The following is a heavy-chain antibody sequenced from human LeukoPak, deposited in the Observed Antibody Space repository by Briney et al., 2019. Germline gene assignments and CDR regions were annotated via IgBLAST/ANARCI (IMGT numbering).Heavy chain of an antibody. CDR3: ARDYYDSPLGY. CDR2: IRQDRSEK. J-gene: IGHJ4*02. CDR1: GFTFSNYW. V-gene: IGHV3-7*01. Sequence: GGSLRLSCAASGFTFSNYWMTWVRQAPGRGLQWVANIRQDRSEKYYVDSVKGRFTISRDNAKNSLYLQMNSLRAEDTAVYYCARDYYDSPLGYWGQGTLVTVSS. D-gene: IGHD3-22*01.